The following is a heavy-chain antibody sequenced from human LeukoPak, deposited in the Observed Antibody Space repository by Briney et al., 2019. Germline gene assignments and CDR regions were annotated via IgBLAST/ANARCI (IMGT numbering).Heavy chain of an antibody. Sequence: GGSLRLSCAASGFTVSSNYMNWVRQAPGKGLEWVSVIYSGGSTYYADSVKGRFTISRDNSKNTLYLQMNSLRAEDTAVYYCTGSYYYSFDYWGQGTLVTVSS. J-gene: IGHJ4*02. CDR2: IYSGGST. CDR3: TGSYYYSFDY. CDR1: GFTVSSNY. V-gene: IGHV3-66*01. D-gene: IGHD1-26*01.